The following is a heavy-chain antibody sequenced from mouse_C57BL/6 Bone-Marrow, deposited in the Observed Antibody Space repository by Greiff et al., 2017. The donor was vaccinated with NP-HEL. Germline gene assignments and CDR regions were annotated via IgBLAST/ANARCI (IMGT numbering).Heavy chain of an antibody. CDR3: AREGILRSWFAY. V-gene: IGHV1-55*01. CDR2: IYPGSGST. CDR1: GYTFTSYW. Sequence: QVQLKQSGAELVKPGASVKMSCKASGYTFTSYWITWVKQRPGQGLEWIGDIYPGSGSTNYNEKFKSKATLTVDTSSSTAYMQRSSLTSEDSAVYYCAREGILRSWFAYWGQGTLVTVSA. D-gene: IGHD1-1*01. J-gene: IGHJ3*01.